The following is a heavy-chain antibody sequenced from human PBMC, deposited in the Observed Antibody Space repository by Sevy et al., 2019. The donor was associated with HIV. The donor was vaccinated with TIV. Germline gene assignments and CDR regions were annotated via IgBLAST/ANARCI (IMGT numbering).Heavy chain of an antibody. D-gene: IGHD6-25*01. CDR2: ICNSGSTT. Sequence: GGSLRLSCAASGFRFNYHNMNWVRQAPGKVLEWISYICNSGSTTYLADSVRGRFTISRDNAKNSLFLEMDNLTDEDTAVYYCAREGNRERQTIPLDSWGRGIQVTVSS. CDR3: AREGNRERQTIPLDS. J-gene: IGHJ4*02. CDR1: GFRFNYHN. V-gene: IGHV3-48*02.